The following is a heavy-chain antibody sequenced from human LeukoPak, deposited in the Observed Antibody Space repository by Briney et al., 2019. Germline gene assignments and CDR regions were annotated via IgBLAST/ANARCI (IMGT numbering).Heavy chain of an antibody. Sequence: GGSLRLSCSVSGFIFRDFSMSWVRQAPGKGLEWVAKMNEYGSEIFYVDSVKGRFTISRDNGKNSLYLQMNRLRAEDTAVYYCARPRGCGSSRCNNFDYWGQGTLVTVSS. J-gene: IGHJ4*02. CDR2: MNEYGSEI. D-gene: IGHD2-2*01. CDR3: ARPRGCGSSRCNNFDY. CDR1: GFIFRDFS. V-gene: IGHV3-7*01.